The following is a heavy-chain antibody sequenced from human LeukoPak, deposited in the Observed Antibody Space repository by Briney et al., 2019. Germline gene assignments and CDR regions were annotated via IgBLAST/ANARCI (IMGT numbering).Heavy chain of an antibody. CDR2: FDPEDGET. V-gene: IGHV1-24*01. CDR1: GYTLTELS. CDR3: AIFSVGATSFDY. Sequence: EASVKVSCKVSGYTLTELSMHWVRQAPGKGLEWMGGFDPEDGETIYAQKFQGRVTMTEDTSTDTAYMELSSLRSEDTAVYYCAIFSVGATSFDYWGQGTLVTVSS. J-gene: IGHJ4*02. D-gene: IGHD1-26*01.